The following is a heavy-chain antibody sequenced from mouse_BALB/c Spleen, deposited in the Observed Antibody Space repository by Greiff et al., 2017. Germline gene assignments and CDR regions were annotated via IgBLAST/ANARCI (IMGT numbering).Heavy chain of an antibody. CDR3: TRSSYDGAWLAY. V-gene: IGHV1S22*01. CDR2: IYPGSGST. D-gene: IGHD2-14*01. J-gene: IGHJ3*01. Sequence: LQQPGSELVRPGASVKLSCKASGYTFTSYWMHWVKQRHGQGLEWIGNIYPGSGSTNYDEKFKSKGTLTVDTSSSTAYMHLSSLTSEDSAVYYCTRSSYDGAWLAYWGQGTLVTVSA. CDR1: GYTFTSYW.